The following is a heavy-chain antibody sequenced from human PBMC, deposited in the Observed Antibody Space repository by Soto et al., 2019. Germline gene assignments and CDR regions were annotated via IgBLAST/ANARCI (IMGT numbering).Heavy chain of an antibody. V-gene: IGHV3-30*18. CDR1: GFTFSSYG. Sequence: PGGSLRLSCAASGFTFSSYGMHWVRQAPGKGLEWVAVISYDGSNKYYADSVKGRFTISRDNSKNTLYLQMNSLRAEDTAVYYCAKRAYSSGWYGGNDYYYYGMDVWGQGTTVTVSS. CDR2: ISYDGSNK. CDR3: AKRAYSSGWYGGNDYYYYGMDV. J-gene: IGHJ6*02. D-gene: IGHD6-19*01.